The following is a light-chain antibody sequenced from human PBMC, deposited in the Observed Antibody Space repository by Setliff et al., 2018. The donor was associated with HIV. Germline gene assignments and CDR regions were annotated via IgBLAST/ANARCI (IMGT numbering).Light chain of an antibody. CDR3: EAWDDSLNGHV. CDR2: GNS. Sequence: QSALTQPPSVSGAPGQRVTISCTGSSSNIGAGYDVHWYQQLPGTAPKLLIYGNSNRPSGVPDRFSGSKSGTSASLAITGLQAEDEGDYYCEAWDDSLNGHVFGTGTKVTVL. CDR1: SSNIGAGYD. J-gene: IGLJ1*01. V-gene: IGLV1-40*01.